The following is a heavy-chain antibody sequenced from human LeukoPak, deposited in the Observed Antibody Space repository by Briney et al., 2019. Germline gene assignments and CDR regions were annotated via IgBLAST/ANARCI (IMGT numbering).Heavy chain of an antibody. D-gene: IGHD3-9*01. CDR1: GYSSTTYW. CDR3: ARSLFDYDILTGHDY. Sequence: GESLKISCKGSGYSSTTYWISWVRQMSGKGLEWMGTIDPSDSYTKYSPTFQGHVTISADKSISTAYLQWSSLKASDTAVYYCARSLFDYDILTGHDYWDQGTLVTVSS. CDR2: IDPSDSYT. V-gene: IGHV5-10-1*01. J-gene: IGHJ4*02.